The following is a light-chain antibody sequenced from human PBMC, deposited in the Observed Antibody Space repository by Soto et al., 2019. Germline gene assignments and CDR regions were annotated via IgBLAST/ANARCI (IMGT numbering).Light chain of an antibody. Sequence: DIQMTQSPSSVSASVGDTVSITCRATHDISSWLAWYQQKAGKAPELLIYAASRLQRGVPSRFSGGGYGTHYTLTIDNLQPEDFATYYCQQANSFPLTFGQGTRLEIK. CDR1: HDISSW. CDR2: AAS. J-gene: IGKJ5*01. V-gene: IGKV1-12*01. CDR3: QQANSFPLT.